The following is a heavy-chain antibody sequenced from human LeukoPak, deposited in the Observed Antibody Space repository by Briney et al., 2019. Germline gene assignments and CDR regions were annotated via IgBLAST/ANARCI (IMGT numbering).Heavy chain of an antibody. V-gene: IGHV4-39*01. CDR1: GDSISTSNSY. J-gene: IGHJ4*02. D-gene: IGHD3-10*01. Sequence: EASETLSLTCTVSGDSISTSNSYWGWIRQPPGKGLEWIGSIYYSGNTYYNASLKSRVTISVDTSKNQFSLKLISVTAADTAVYYCARLVPRYGSGSQSDYWGQGTLVTVSS. CDR3: ARLVPRYGSGSQSDY. CDR2: IYYSGNT.